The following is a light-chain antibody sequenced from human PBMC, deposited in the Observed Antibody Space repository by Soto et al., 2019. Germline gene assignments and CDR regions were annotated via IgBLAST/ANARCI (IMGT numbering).Light chain of an antibody. CDR3: QQANAFPHT. Sequence: DIRMTQSPSSVSASVGDRVTITCRASQDIRSWLTWYQQKPGKAPKLLIYAASTLQSGVPSRFSGSGSGTDFTLTINSLQPEDFATYYCQQANAFPHTFGLGTKLEIK. CDR2: AAS. J-gene: IGKJ2*01. CDR1: QDIRSW. V-gene: IGKV1-12*01.